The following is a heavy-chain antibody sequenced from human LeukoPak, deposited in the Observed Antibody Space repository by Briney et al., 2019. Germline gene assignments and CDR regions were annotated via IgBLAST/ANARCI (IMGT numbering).Heavy chain of an antibody. CDR3: ARDMGESSGYADY. CDR1: GFTFSDYY. CDR2: ISTRSTFT. D-gene: IGHD3-22*01. J-gene: IGHJ4*02. Sequence: PGGSLRLSCAASGFTFSDYYMTWIRQAPGNGLEWVSYISTRSTFTNCADSVKGRFTISRDDAKNSLYLQMDSLRAEDTAVYFCARDMGESSGYADYWGQGTLVTVSS. V-gene: IGHV3-11*06.